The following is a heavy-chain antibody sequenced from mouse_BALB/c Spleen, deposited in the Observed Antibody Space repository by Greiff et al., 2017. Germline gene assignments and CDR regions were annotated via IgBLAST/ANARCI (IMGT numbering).Heavy chain of an antibody. Sequence: LVESGPELGKPGASVKISCKASGYSFTGYNMYWVKQSHRKSLEWIGYIDPYNGGTSYNQKSKGKATLTVDKSSSTAYMHLNSLTSEDSAIYYCARFPFDYWGQGTTLTVSS. CDR1: GYSFTGYN. CDR2: IDPYNGGT. V-gene: IGHV1S135*01. CDR3: ARFPFDY. J-gene: IGHJ2*01.